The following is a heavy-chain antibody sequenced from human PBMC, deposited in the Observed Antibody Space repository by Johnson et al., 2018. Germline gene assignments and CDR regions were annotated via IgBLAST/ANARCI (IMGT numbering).Heavy chain of an antibody. CDR3: VKKGKVVVLGGSRDYPYYYMDV. V-gene: IGHV3-30-3*02. CDR1: GFTLSSYT. Sequence: QVQLVESGGGVVQPGNSLRLSCAASGFTLSSYTIHWVRQGPVKGLEWVARISHDGTKTNYADSVQGRFTISGDNSRNTLYLQMNSLRAEDTAVYYCVKKGKVVVLGGSRDYPYYYMDVWGKWTTVTVSS. J-gene: IGHJ6*03. D-gene: IGHD2-15*01. CDR2: ISHDGTKT.